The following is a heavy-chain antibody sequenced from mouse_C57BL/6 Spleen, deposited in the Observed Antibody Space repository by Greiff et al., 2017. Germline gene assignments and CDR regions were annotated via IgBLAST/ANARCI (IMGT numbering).Heavy chain of an antibody. V-gene: IGHV1-39*01. J-gene: IGHJ3*01. CDR2: INPNYGTT. D-gene: IGHD1-1*01. CDR3: ARSSYYGSSPVWFAY. Sequence: VHVKQSGPELVKPGASVKISCKASGYSFTDYNMNWVKQSNGKRLEWIGVINPNYGTTSYNQKFKGKATLTVDQSSSTAYMQLNSLTSEDSAVYYCARSSYYGSSPVWFAYWGQGTLVTVSA. CDR1: GYSFTDYN.